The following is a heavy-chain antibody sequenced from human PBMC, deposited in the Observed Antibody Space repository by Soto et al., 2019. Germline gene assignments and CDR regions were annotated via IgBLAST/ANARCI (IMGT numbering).Heavy chain of an antibody. D-gene: IGHD6-19*01. CDR2: IRDSGGSA. J-gene: IGHJ3*02. Sequence: EVQLLESGGGLVQPGGSLRLSCAASGFTFSTYSMTWGRQAPGKGLEWVSTIRDSGGSAHYADSVRGRFTISRDNSKNTLYLQMNSLRAEDTAVYYCARVKAQILSSGWYGGDDIWGQGTVVSVSS. CDR1: GFTFSTYS. CDR3: ARVKAQILSSGWYGGDDI. V-gene: IGHV3-23*01.